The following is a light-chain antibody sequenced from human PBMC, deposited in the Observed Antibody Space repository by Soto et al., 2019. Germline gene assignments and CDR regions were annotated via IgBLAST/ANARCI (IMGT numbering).Light chain of an antibody. CDR1: QSISSN. CDR2: GAS. CDR3: QQYKNWLTWT. J-gene: IGKJ1*01. Sequence: EIVMTQSPATLSVSPGERATLSCRASQSISSNLAWYQQKPGQAPRLLIYGASTRATGIPARFSGSGSGTEFTLTISSLQSEDFAVYYCQQYKNWLTWTFGQGTXVDIK. V-gene: IGKV3-15*01.